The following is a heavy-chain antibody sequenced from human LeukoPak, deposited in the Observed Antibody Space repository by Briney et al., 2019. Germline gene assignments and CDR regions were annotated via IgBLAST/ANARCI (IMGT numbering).Heavy chain of an antibody. CDR3: ARRVGWPYDY. Sequence: GGSLRLSCAASGFTFSSYDMHWVRQATGRGLEWVSAINTAGDTYYPGSVKGRFTISRDNARNSLYLQMNGLRAGDTAVYYCARRVGWPYDYWGQGTLVTVSS. CDR1: GFTFSSYD. J-gene: IGHJ4*02. CDR2: INTAGDT. D-gene: IGHD2-15*01. V-gene: IGHV3-13*04.